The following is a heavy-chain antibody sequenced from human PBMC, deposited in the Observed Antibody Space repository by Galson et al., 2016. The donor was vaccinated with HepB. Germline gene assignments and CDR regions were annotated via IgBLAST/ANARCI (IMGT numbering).Heavy chain of an antibody. CDR2: VYYSGST. CDR3: ATEPDDSSGLGTQFDT. V-gene: IGHV4-31*03. D-gene: IGHD3-22*01. J-gene: IGHJ4*02. Sequence: LSLTCTVSGASISSGGYYWSWIRQHPGKGLEWIGYVYYSGSTNYNPSLKSRVTILLDKSKNQFSLKLTSVTAADTAVYYCATEPDDSSGLGTQFDTWGQGTQVTVSA. CDR1: GASISSGGYY.